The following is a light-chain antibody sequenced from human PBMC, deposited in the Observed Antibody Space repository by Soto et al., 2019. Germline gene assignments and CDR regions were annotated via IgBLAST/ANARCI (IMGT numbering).Light chain of an antibody. CDR3: QQRSSWPLT. CDR2: DAS. J-gene: IGKJ4*01. CDR1: QSVSRY. V-gene: IGKV3-11*01. Sequence: EIVLTQSPAILSLSPGEGAALSCRASQSVSRYLAWYQQKPGQAPRLLIYDASNRATGIPARFSGSGSGTDFTLTISSLEPEDFAVYYCQQRSSWPLTFGGGTEVEIK.